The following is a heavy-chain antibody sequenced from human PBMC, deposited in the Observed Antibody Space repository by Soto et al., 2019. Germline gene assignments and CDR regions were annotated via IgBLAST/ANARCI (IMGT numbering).Heavy chain of an antibody. CDR3: ARLPPGANSWFAFDL. Sequence: EEQLVESGGGLVQPGGTLRLSCAASGFTFSSYSMNWVRQAPGKGLEWIAYLSSSLKYIFYADSVKGRFTISRDNAKNSLFLQMNSLTDEDTAVYYCARLPPGANSWFAFDLWGQGTMVTVSA. CDR2: LSSSLKYI. J-gene: IGHJ3*01. CDR1: GFTFSSYS. V-gene: IGHV3-48*02. D-gene: IGHD3-10*01.